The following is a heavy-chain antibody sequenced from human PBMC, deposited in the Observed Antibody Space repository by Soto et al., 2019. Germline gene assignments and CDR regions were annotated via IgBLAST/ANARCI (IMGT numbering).Heavy chain of an antibody. CDR2: ITSSGRTI. D-gene: IGHD3-16*01. Sequence: GGSLRLSCAPSGFTFSDYYMSWIRQAPGKGLEWVSYITSSGRTIFYADSVKGRFTISRDNAKNSLYLQMNSLRAEDTAVYYCARGGGYGGQYYDVMDVWGQGTTVTVSS. V-gene: IGHV3-11*01. J-gene: IGHJ6*02. CDR1: GFTFSDYY. CDR3: ARGGGYGGQYYDVMDV.